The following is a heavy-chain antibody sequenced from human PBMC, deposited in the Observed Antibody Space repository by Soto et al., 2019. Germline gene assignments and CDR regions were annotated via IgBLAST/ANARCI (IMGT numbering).Heavy chain of an antibody. CDR3: ARVEGRSAAGNYYYYYMEV. CDR1: GDSVSSNSAA. CDR2: TYYRSKWYN. V-gene: IGHV6-1*01. Sequence: SQTLSLTCAISGDSVSSNSAAWNWIRQSPSRGLEWLGRTYYRSKWYNDYAVSVKSRITINPDTSKNQFSLQLNSVTPEDTAVYYCARVEGRSAAGNYYYYYMEVWGKGTTVTVSS. J-gene: IGHJ6*03. D-gene: IGHD6-13*01.